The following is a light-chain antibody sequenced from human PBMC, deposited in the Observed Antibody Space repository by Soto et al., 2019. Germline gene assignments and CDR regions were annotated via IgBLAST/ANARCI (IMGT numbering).Light chain of an antibody. CDR2: GAS. V-gene: IGKV3-15*01. CDR1: QSVSSN. Sequence: EIVMTQSPATLSVSPGERATLSCRASQSVSSNLAWYQQKPGQAPRLLIYGASTRATSIPARFSGSGSGTEFILTISSLQSEDFAVYYCLHYNDWPRWTFGQGTKVDIK. CDR3: LHYNDWPRWT. J-gene: IGKJ1*01.